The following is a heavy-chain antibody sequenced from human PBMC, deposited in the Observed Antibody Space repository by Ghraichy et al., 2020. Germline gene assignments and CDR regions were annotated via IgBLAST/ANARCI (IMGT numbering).Heavy chain of an antibody. J-gene: IGHJ4*02. CDR1: GDTFRSYA. D-gene: IGHD6-13*01. CDR3: AREASRWFDY. V-gene: IGHV1-69*13. CDR2: IVPPLGTA. Sequence: SVKVSCKASGDTFRSYAISWVRQAPGEGLEWMGGIVPPLGTANYAQKFQGRLTIIVDESTSTVNMELSSLRSEDTAVYFCAREASRWFDYWGQGTLVTVSS.